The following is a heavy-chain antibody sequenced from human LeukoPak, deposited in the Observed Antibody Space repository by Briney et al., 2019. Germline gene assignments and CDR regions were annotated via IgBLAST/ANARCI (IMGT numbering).Heavy chain of an antibody. V-gene: IGHV4-4*07. CDR3: ARSAKAAGYSLNN. CDR1: GGSISSYY. J-gene: IGHJ4*02. Sequence: PSETLSLTCTVSGGSISSYYWSWLRQPAGKGLDWIGRIYTSGSTNYNPSLKSRVTMSVDTSKNQPSLKLSSVTAADTAVYYCARSAKAAGYSLNNWGQGTLVTVSS. D-gene: IGHD5-18*01. CDR2: IYTSGST.